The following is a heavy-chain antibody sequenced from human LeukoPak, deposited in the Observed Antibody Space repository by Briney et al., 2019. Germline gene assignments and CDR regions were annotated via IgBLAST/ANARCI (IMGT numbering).Heavy chain of an antibody. CDR3: ARQGTVITPFDY. J-gene: IGHJ4*02. CDR1: GDSISSTSYY. Sequence: SETPSLTCTVSGDSISSTSYYWGWIRQPPGKGLEWIGSIYYRGTTYYNPSVKSRVAISVDTPKNQFSLKLGSVTAADTAVYYCARQGTVITPFDYWGQGTLVAVSS. D-gene: IGHD4-17*01. CDR2: IYYRGTT. V-gene: IGHV4-39*01.